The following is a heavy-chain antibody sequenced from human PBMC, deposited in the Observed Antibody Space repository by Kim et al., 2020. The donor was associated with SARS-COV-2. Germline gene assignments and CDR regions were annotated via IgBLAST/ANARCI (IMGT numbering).Heavy chain of an antibody. Sequence: GGSLRLSCAASGFTFSDYGVTWVRQAPGKGLEWVSSIGGSGATTYYGDSMKGRVTISRDNSKDTLYLQMHSLRAEDTAVYYCAVITGYYYGYWGQGTLVTVSP. CDR1: GFTFSDYG. J-gene: IGHJ4*02. CDR3: AVITGYYYGY. V-gene: IGHV3-23*01. D-gene: IGHD3-9*01. CDR2: IGGSGATT.